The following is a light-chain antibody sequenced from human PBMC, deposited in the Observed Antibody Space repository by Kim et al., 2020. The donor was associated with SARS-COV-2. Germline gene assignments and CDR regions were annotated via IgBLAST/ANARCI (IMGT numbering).Light chain of an antibody. V-gene: IGKV3-15*01. Sequence: EVVMTQSPATLSVSPGERATLSCRASQSVSSNLAWYQQKPGQAPRLLIYGASTRATGIPARFSGSGSETEFTLTISSLQSEDFAVYYCQQYNIWPPLTFGGGTKLEIK. CDR3: QQYNIWPPLT. CDR1: QSVSSN. CDR2: GAS. J-gene: IGKJ4*01.